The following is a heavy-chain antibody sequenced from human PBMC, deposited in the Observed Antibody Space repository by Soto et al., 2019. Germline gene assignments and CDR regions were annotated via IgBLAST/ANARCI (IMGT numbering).Heavy chain of an antibody. J-gene: IGHJ3*02. Sequence: ASVKVSCKVSGYTLTELSMHWVRQAPGKGLEWMGGFDPEDGETIYAQKFQGRVTMTEDTSTDTAYMELSSLRSEDTAVYYCATMCRGGSYDGSDAFDIWGQGTMVTVSS. CDR1: GYTLTELS. CDR2: FDPEDGET. D-gene: IGHD1-26*01. CDR3: ATMCRGGSYDGSDAFDI. V-gene: IGHV1-24*01.